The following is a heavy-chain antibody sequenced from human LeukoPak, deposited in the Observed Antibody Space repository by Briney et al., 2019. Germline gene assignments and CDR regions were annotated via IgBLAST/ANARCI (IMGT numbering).Heavy chain of an antibody. V-gene: IGHV1-18*01. CDR3: ARASGVSAAGSPYYFDY. D-gene: IGHD6-13*01. CDR1: GYTFHHYG. Sequence: ASVKDSCQASGYTFHHYGISWVRQAPGQGLEWMGWISPYSGNTYYTEKLQGRVTMTTDTSTTTAFMELRSLRSDDTAVYYCARASGVSAAGSPYYFDYWGQRTLVTVS. CDR2: ISPYSGNT. J-gene: IGHJ4*02.